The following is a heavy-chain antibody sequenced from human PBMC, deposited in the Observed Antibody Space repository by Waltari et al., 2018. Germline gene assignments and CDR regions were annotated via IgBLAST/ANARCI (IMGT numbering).Heavy chain of an antibody. CDR1: GGSVSVSY. Sequence: GGSVSVSYWSWIRQPPGKGLEWIGSIYYEGSTHYNPSLKSRVTMSVDTAKNQFSLKLASVTAADTAVYYCAGGDTVSLDWFDPWGQGTLITVSS. CDR3: AGGDTVSLDWFDP. V-gene: IGHV4-59*02. J-gene: IGHJ5*02. D-gene: IGHD4-4*01. CDR2: IYYEGST.